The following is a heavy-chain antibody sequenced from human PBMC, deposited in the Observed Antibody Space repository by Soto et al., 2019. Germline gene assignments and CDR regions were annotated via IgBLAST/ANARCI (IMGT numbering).Heavy chain of an antibody. D-gene: IGHD3-22*01. CDR1: GFTFSSYA. CDR3: AKDYYDSSGFPLVSY. J-gene: IGHJ4*02. CDR2: ISGSGGST. V-gene: IGHV3-23*01. Sequence: GGSLRLSCAASGFTFSSYAMSWVRQAPGKGLEWVSAISGSGGSTYYAGSVKGRFTISRDNSKNTLYLQMNSLRAEDTAVYYCAKDYYDSSGFPLVSYWGQGTLVTVSS.